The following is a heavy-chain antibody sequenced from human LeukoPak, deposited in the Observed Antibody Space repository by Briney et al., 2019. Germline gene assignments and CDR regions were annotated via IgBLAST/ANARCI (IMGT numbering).Heavy chain of an antibody. J-gene: IGHJ4*02. V-gene: IGHV4-61*02. CDR1: GGSISSGTYY. CDR3: ARPGSSGYYSLDY. D-gene: IGHD3-22*01. Sequence: PSQTLSLTCTVSGGSISSGTYYWSWIRQPAGKGLEWIGRIYTSATTNYNPSLKSRVTISVDTSKNQFSLKLSSVTAADTAVYYCARPGSSGYYSLDYWGQGTLVTVSS. CDR2: IYTSATT.